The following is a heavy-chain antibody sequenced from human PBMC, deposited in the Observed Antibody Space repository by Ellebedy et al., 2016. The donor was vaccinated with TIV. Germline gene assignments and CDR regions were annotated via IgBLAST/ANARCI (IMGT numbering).Heavy chain of an antibody. CDR3: ARSWYGNSWPALDF. V-gene: IGHV1-2*04. CDR2: INPNNGGT. J-gene: IGHJ4*02. D-gene: IGHD6-13*01. CDR1: GYIFTGYL. Sequence: AASVKVSCKASGYIFTGYLLHWVRQAPGQGLEWMGWINPNNGGTNYAQKFQGWVIMTRDTSFSTAYVELSRLRSDDTAVYYCARSWYGNSWPALDFWGQGTLVTVSS.